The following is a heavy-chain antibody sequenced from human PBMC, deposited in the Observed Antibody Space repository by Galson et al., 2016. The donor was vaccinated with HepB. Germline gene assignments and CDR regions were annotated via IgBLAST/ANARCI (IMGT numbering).Heavy chain of an antibody. J-gene: IGHJ6*02. CDR2: IYYSWST. D-gene: IGHD5-18*01. Sequence: SETLSLTCTVSGGSISSSSYYWGWIRQPPGKGLEWIGSIYYSWSTYYNPSLQSRVTISVDTSKNQFSLKMSSVTAADPAVYYCARRFRYTYGPPYGMDVWGQGTTVTVSS. V-gene: IGHV4-39*01. CDR1: GGSISSSSYY. CDR3: ARRFRYTYGPPYGMDV.